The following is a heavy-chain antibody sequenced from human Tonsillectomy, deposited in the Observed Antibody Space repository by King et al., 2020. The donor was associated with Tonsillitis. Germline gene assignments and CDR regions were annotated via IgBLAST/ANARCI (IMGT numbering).Heavy chain of an antibody. CDR2: IYHSGST. CDR3: ARFMVRGVGANWFAS. Sequence: QLQESGPGLVNPSGTLSLTCAVSGDSISSSNWWSWVRQPPGKGLEWIGEIYHSGSTNYNPSLKSRVTISADKSKSQFSLKLSSVTAADTAVYYCARFMVRGVGANWFASWGQGTLVTVSS. CDR1: GDSISSSNW. V-gene: IGHV4-4*02. D-gene: IGHD3-10*01. J-gene: IGHJ5*01.